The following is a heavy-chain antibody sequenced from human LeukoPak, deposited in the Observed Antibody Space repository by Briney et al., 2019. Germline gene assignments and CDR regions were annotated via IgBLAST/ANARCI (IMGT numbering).Heavy chain of an antibody. J-gene: IGHJ4*02. V-gene: IGHV3-33*01. D-gene: IGHD6-19*01. CDR1: GFIFSSYG. CDR3: ARDPVAGGDYFDD. Sequence: GGSLRLSCAASGFIFSSYGMHWVRQAPGKGLEWVAVTWYDGSNKYYADAVKGRFTISRDNSKNTLYLQMNSLRAEDTAVYNCARDPVAGGDYFDDWGQGTLVTVSS. CDR2: TWYDGSNK.